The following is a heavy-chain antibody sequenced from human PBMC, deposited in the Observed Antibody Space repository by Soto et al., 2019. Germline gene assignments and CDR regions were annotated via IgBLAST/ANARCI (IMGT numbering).Heavy chain of an antibody. D-gene: IGHD2-21*01. Sequence: LSLTCSVSCGSMRSYYWNWLRQPAGKGLEWIGRIYSRGDTNYKPSVKSRVTMSVDTSKNEFSLRLNSVTAADTAVYYCAGIGEDVYYGMDVWGEGTTVTV. CDR2: IYSRGDT. V-gene: IGHV4-4*07. J-gene: IGHJ6*02. CDR3: AGIGEDVYYGMDV. CDR1: CGSMRSYY.